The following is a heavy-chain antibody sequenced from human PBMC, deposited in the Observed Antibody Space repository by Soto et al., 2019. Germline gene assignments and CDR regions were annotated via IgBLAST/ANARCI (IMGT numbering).Heavy chain of an antibody. CDR2: MNPNSGNT. J-gene: IGHJ4*01. CDR3: ASAIRSIGYYYAFDY. Sequence: QVQLVQSGAEVKKPGASVKVSCKASGYTFTSYDINWVRQATGQGLEWTGWMNPNSGNTGYAQKFQGRVTMTMDTSISTAYVELSSLRSEDTAVYYCASAIRSIGYYYAFDYWGQGTLVTVSS. CDR1: GYTFTSYD. V-gene: IGHV1-8*01. D-gene: IGHD3-22*01.